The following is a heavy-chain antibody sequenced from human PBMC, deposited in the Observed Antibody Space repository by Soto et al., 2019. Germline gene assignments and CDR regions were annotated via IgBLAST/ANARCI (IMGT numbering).Heavy chain of an antibody. CDR3: AKDTAAFDAFDI. CDR1: GFTFSSYS. D-gene: IGHD6-13*01. CDR2: ISGSGGST. V-gene: IGHV3-23*01. Sequence: PGGSLRLSCAASGFTFSSYSMSWVRQAPGKGLEWVSAISGSGGSTYYADSVKGRFTISRDNSKNTLYLQMNSLRAEDTAVYYCAKDTAAFDAFDIWGQGTMVTVSS. J-gene: IGHJ3*02.